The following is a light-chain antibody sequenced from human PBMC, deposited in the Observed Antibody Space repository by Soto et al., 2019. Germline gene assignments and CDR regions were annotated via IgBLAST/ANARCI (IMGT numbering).Light chain of an antibody. CDR3: CSYAGSRV. CDR2: EVS. J-gene: IGLJ1*01. V-gene: IGLV2-23*02. Sequence: QSVLTQPPSVSGSPGQSITISCTGTSSDVGSYNLVSWYQQHPGKAPKLMIYEVSKRPSGVSNRFSGSKSGNTASLTISGLQAEDEADYYCCSYAGSRVFGTGTKVTVL. CDR1: SSDVGSYNL.